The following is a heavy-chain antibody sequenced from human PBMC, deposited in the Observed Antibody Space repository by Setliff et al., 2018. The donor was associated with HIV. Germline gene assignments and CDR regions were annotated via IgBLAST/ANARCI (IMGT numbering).Heavy chain of an antibody. D-gene: IGHD6-25*01. Sequence: PSETLSLTCTVSGGSISSYYWSWIRQPAGKGLEWIGRIYTSGSTYYNPSLQSRVTISVDTSKNQFSLNLSSVTAADTAVYYCARGLDSAKIHYWGQGTLVTVSS. J-gene: IGHJ4*02. CDR2: IYTSGST. CDR3: ARGLDSAKIHY. CDR1: GGSISSYY. V-gene: IGHV4-4*07.